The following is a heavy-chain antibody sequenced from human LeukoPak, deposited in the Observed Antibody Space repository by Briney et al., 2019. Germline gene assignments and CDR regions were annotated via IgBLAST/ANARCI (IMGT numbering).Heavy chain of an antibody. D-gene: IGHD5-24*01. J-gene: IGHJ4*02. CDR2: INHSGGT. CDR3: ARDAMALHD. V-gene: IGHV4-34*01. CDR1: GGSFSGYY. Sequence: SETLSLTCAVYGGSFSGYYWTWIRQPPGKGLEWIGEINHSGGTDYNPSLKSRVTVSVDTSKNQFSLKVTSVTAADTAVYYCARDAMALHDWGQGTLVTVSS.